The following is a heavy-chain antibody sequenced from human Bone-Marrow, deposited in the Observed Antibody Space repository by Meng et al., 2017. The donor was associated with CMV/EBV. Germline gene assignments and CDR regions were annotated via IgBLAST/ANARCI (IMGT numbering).Heavy chain of an antibody. D-gene: IGHD2-21*01. CDR2: MNPNSGNT. CDR3: ARGEWCGGDCYSVPVDP. J-gene: IGHJ5*02. Sequence: ASMKVSCKASGYTFTSYDINWVRQATGQGLEWMGWMNPNSGNTGYAQKFQGRVTMTRNTSISTAYMELSSLRSEDTAVYYCARGEWCGGDCYSVPVDPWGQGTLVTVSS. V-gene: IGHV1-8*01. CDR1: GYTFTSYD.